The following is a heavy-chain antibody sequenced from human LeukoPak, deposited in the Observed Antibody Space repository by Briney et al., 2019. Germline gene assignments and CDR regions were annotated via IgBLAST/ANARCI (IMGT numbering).Heavy chain of an antibody. Sequence: PGGSLRLSCAASGFTFSSYAMSWVRQAPGKGLEWVGRSKAKTDGWATDYAVPVRGSFIISRDASKNTLYVQMNSLQTDDTGVYSGTTDSPGPYWSQGTLSPSPQ. CDR2: SKAKTDGWAT. J-gene: IGHJ4*02. V-gene: IGHV3-15*01. CDR1: GFTFSSYA. CDR3: TTDSPGPY. D-gene: IGHD1-14*01.